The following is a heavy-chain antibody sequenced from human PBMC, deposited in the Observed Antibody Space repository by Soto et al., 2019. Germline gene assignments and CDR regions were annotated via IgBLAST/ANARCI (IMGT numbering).Heavy chain of an antibody. CDR2: IGTLHDA. J-gene: IGHJ5*02. D-gene: IGHD2-8*02. Sequence: EVQLVESGGGLVEPGGSLRLSCAASGFTFSAFDMHWVHQATGKGLEWVAAIGTLHDAYYPDSVKGRFTISRENAKNSLYLQMNSLRAGDTAVYYCARQASYWHGGGGWFDPWGQGTLVTVSS. CDR1: GFTFSAFD. V-gene: IGHV3-13*01. CDR3: ARQASYWHGGGGWFDP.